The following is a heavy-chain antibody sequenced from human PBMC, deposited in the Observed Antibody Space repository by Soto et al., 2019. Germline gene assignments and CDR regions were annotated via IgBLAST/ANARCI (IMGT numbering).Heavy chain of an antibody. CDR2: IYSGGTT. V-gene: IGHV3-66*01. Sequence: EVQLVESGGGLVQPGGSLRLSCAGSALTASKNYMSWVRQPPGKGLEWVSVIYSGGTTYYADSVKDRFSISRDNSKSTLYLQMDXLRAGXTAVYYCARGGSGSDWDYYGMDVWGQGTTVTVS. CDR3: ARGGSGSDWDYYGMDV. D-gene: IGHD3-10*01. J-gene: IGHJ6*02. CDR1: ALTASKNY.